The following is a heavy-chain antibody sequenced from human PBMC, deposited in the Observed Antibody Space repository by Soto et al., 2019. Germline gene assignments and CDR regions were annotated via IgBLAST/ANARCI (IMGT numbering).Heavy chain of an antibody. CDR1: GFSLSNARMG. CDR3: ATGVVVVKGLDY. Sequence: LVNPTETLTLTCTVSGFSLSNARMGVSWIRQPPGKALEWLAHIFPNDEKSYSTSLKSRLTISKDTSKSQVVLTMTNMDPVDTATYYCATGVVVVKGLDYWGQGTLVTVSS. J-gene: IGHJ4*02. D-gene: IGHD3-22*01. CDR2: IFPNDEK. V-gene: IGHV2-26*01.